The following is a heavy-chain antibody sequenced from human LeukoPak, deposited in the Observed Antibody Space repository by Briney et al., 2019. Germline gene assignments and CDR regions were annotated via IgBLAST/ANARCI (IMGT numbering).Heavy chain of an antibody. CDR1: GYTFTGYY. Sequence: ASVKVSCKASGYTFTGYYMHWVRQAPGQGLEWMGWINPNSGGTNYAQKFQGRVTMTRDTSISTAYMELSMLRCDDTAVYYCAREGDAYSSSTDYDYWGQGTLVTVSS. V-gene: IGHV1-2*02. J-gene: IGHJ4*02. CDR3: AREGDAYSSSTDYDY. CDR2: INPNSGGT. D-gene: IGHD6-6*01.